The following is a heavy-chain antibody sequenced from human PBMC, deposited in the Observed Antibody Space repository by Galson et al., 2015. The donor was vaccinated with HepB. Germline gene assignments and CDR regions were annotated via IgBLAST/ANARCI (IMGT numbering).Heavy chain of an antibody. CDR2: ISYDGSNK. V-gene: IGHV3-30*04. CDR3: ARDRAVSKWELPSD. Sequence: SLRLSCAASGFTFSSYAMHWVRQAPGKGLEWVAVISYDGSNKYYADSVKGRFTISRDNSKNTLYLQMNSLRAEDTAVYYCARDRAVSKWELPSDWGQGTLVTVSS. CDR1: GFTFSSYA. D-gene: IGHD1-26*01. J-gene: IGHJ4*02.